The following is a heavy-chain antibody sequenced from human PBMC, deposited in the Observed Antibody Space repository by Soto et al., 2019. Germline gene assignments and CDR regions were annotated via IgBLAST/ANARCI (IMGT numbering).Heavy chain of an antibody. J-gene: IGHJ4*02. CDR1: GFTFSSYG. Sequence: GGSLSLSCAASGFTFSSYGMHWVRQAPGKGLEWVAVIWYDGSNKYYADSVKGRFTISRDNSKNTLYLQMNSLRAEDTAVYYCAREGSSSWYLDYWGQGTLVTVSS. V-gene: IGHV3-33*01. CDR2: IWYDGSNK. D-gene: IGHD6-13*01. CDR3: AREGSSSWYLDY.